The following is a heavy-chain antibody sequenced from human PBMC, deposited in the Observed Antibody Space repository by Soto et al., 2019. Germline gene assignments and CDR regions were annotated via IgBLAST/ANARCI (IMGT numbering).Heavy chain of an antibody. J-gene: IGHJ4*02. CDR1: GGTFRSYA. D-gene: IGHD6-6*01. V-gene: IGHV1-69*12. CDR2: IIPISGTA. Sequence: QVQLVQSGAEVKKPGSSGKVSCKASGGTFRSYAISWVRQAPGQGLEWMGGIIPISGTANYAQKFQGRVTITADESTSTAYMELNSLRSEDTAVYYCAKAYSSSSHQFDYWGQGTLVTVSS. CDR3: AKAYSSSSHQFDY.